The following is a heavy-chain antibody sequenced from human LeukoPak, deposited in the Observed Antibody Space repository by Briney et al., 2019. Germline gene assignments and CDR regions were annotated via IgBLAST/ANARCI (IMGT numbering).Heavy chain of an antibody. CDR3: ARGRAQWLVHLYYFDY. J-gene: IGHJ4*02. D-gene: IGHD6-19*01. V-gene: IGHV1-8*01. Sequence: GASVKVSCKASGYTFTSYDINWVRQATGQGLEWMGWVNPNSGNTGYAQKFQGRVTMTRNTSISTAYMELSSLRSEDTAVYYCARGRAQWLVHLYYFDYWGQGTLVTVSS. CDR2: VNPNSGNT. CDR1: GYTFTSYD.